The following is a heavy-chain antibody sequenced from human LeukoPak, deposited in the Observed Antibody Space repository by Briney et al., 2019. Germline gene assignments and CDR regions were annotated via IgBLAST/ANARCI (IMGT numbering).Heavy chain of an antibody. D-gene: IGHD3-9*01. CDR3: TRRTAYDILTGYPDY. V-gene: IGHV5-51*01. CDR1: GYSFTSYW. CDR2: IYPGDSDT. Sequence: GESLKISCQGSGYSFTSYWIGWVRQMPGKGLEWMWIIYPGDSDTRYSPSFQGQVTISADKSISTAYLQWSSLKASDTAIFYCTRRTAYDILTGYPDYWGQGTLVTVSS. J-gene: IGHJ4*02.